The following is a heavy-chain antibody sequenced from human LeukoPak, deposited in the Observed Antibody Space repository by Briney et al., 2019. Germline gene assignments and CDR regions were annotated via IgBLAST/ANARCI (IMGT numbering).Heavy chain of an antibody. D-gene: IGHD6-19*01. J-gene: IGHJ4*02. CDR3: AREGGVAVARIFDY. CDR2: IYYSGTT. Sequence: PSGTLSLTCTVSGGSISSSSYYWGWIRQPPGKGLEWIGSIYYSGTTYYNPSLKSRVTISVDTSKNQFSLKLSSVTAADTAVYYCAREGGVAVARIFDYWGQGTLVTVSS. V-gene: IGHV4-39*07. CDR1: GGSISSSSYY.